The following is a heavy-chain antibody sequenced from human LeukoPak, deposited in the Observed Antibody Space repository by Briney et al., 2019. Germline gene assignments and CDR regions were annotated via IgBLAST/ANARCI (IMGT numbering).Heavy chain of an antibody. V-gene: IGHV4-59*01. Sequence: SETLPLTCTVSGGSISSYYWSWIRQPPGKGLEWIGYIYYSGSTNYNPSLKSRVTISVDTSKNQFSLKLSSVTAADTAVYYCAMLVGYSSDYWGQGTLVTVSS. D-gene: IGHD6-13*01. CDR1: GGSISSYY. CDR3: AMLVGYSSDY. J-gene: IGHJ4*02. CDR2: IYYSGST.